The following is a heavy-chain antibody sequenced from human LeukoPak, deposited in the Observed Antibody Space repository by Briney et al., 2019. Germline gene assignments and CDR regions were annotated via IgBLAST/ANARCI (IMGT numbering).Heavy chain of an antibody. Sequence: GGSLRLSCAASGFDLGHYEVNWVRQAPGKGLEWVSSISSSSSYIYYADSVKGRFTISRDNAKNSLYLQMNSLRAEDTAVYYCARDMGSYFDYWGQGTLVTVSS. CDR2: ISSSSSYI. V-gene: IGHV3-21*01. D-gene: IGHD1-26*01. CDR3: ARDMGSYFDY. CDR1: GFDLGHYE. J-gene: IGHJ4*02.